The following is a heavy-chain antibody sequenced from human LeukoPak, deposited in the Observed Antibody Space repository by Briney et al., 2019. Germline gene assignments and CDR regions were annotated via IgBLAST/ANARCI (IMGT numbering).Heavy chain of an antibody. D-gene: IGHD3-22*01. CDR2: INPSGGST. Sequence: GASVKVSCKASGYTFNSYYMHWVRQAPGQGLEWMGIINPSGGSTSYAQKFQGRVTMTRDTSTSTVYMELSSLRSEDTAVYYCARDRTDYYDSSGYHDYWGQGTLVTVSS. CDR1: GYTFNSYY. V-gene: IGHV1-46*02. CDR3: ARDRTDYYDSSGYHDY. J-gene: IGHJ4*02.